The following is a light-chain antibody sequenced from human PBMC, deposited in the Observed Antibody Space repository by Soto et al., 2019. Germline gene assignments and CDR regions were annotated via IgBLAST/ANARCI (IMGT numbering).Light chain of an antibody. CDR3: QQSYNTLYT. CDR1: QTIGNF. CDR2: GAS. Sequence: DIQMTQSPSSLSASVGDRVTITCRASQTIGNFLNWYRQRPGKAPNLLIYGASTLQTGVPSRFSGSVSGTDFTLTISRLQPDDAATYYCQQSYNTLYTFGRGTKLEI. V-gene: IGKV1-39*01. J-gene: IGKJ2*01.